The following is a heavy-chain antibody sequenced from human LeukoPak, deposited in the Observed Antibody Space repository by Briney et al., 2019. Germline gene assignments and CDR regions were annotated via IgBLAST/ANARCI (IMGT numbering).Heavy chain of an antibody. V-gene: IGHV4-39*01. CDR1: GGSISSSSYY. D-gene: IGHD6-13*01. Sequence: SETLSLTCTVSGGSISSSSYYWGWIRQPPGKGLEWIGSIYYSGSTYYNPSLKSRVTISVDTSKNQFSLKLSSVTAADTAVYYCARQPGDSSNRWYFDLWGRGTLVTVSS. CDR2: IYYSGST. J-gene: IGHJ2*01. CDR3: ARQPGDSSNRWYFDL.